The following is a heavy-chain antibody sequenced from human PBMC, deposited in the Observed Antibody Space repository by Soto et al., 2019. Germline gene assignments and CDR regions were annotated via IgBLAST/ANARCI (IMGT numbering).Heavy chain of an antibody. Sequence: QVQLQQWGAGLLKPSETLSLTCGVYAGSFSRYYWSWIRQVPGKGLEWIGEVNHSGSTNHSPSLKSRTTRSVDTSQSQVSLKLSSVTAADTAVYYCAVARGYNYGYEFWGQGTLVTVSS. V-gene: IGHV4-34*04. D-gene: IGHD5-18*01. J-gene: IGHJ4*02. CDR2: VNHSGST. CDR1: AGSFSRYY. CDR3: AVARGYNYGYEF.